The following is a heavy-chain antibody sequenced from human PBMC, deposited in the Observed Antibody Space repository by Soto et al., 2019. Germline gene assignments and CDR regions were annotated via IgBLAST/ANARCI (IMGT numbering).Heavy chain of an antibody. CDR3: ARGTYCSGGSCDMTRGYYYYYGMDV. Sequence: QFQLVQSGAEVKKPGASVQVSCKASGYTFTRYCISWVRQAPGQGLEWMGWISAYNGNTNYAQKLQGRVTMTTDTATSTAYMGLRSLRSDDTAVYYFARGTYCSGGSCDMTRGYYYYYGMDVWGHGTTVTVSS. D-gene: IGHD2-15*01. CDR1: GYTFTRYC. V-gene: IGHV1-18*04. CDR2: ISAYNGNT. J-gene: IGHJ6*02.